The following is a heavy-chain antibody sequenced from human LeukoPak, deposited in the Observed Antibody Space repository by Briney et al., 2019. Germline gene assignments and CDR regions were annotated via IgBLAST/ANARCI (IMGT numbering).Heavy chain of an antibody. J-gene: IGHJ6*02. V-gene: IGHV1-69*04. CDR2: IIPILGIA. CDR3: ARVPIDHYHYYGMDV. CDR1: GGTFSSYA. Sequence: GASVKVSCKASGGTFSSYAISWVRQAPGQGLEWMGRIIPILGIANYAQKFQGRVTITADKSTSTAYMELSSLRSEDTAVYYCARVPIDHYHYYGMDVWGQGTTVTVSS.